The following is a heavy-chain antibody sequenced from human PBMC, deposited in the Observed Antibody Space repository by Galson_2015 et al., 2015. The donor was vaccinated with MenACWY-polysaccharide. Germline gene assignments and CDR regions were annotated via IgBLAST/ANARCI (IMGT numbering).Heavy chain of an antibody. J-gene: IGHJ5*01. D-gene: IGHD3-22*01. V-gene: IGHV1-8*01. Sequence: SVKVSCKASGYSFTSYDINWVRQTPGQGLEWMGWMNPNSGNTGYAQKFQGRVTMTRNTSISIAYMELSSLRSEDTAVYYCARGGKCDYDITGNLNCFDSWGQGTLVTVSS. CDR2: MNPNSGNT. CDR1: GYSFTSYD. CDR3: ARGGKCDYDITGNLNCFDS.